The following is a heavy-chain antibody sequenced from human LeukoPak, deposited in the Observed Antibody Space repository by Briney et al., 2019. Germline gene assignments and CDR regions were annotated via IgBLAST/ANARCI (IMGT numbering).Heavy chain of an antibody. CDR3: ARGRYCSSTSCYVLDY. Sequence: PSETLSLTCTVSGGSISSYYWSWIRQPAGKGLEWIGRIYTSGSTNYNPSLKSRVTMSVDTSKNQFSLKLSSATAADTAVYYCARGRYCSSTSCYVLDYWGQGTLVTVSS. CDR2: IYTSGST. CDR1: GGSISSYY. D-gene: IGHD2-2*01. J-gene: IGHJ4*02. V-gene: IGHV4-4*07.